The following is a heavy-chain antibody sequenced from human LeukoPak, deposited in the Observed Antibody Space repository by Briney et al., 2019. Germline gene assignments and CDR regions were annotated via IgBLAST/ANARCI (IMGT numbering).Heavy chain of an antibody. V-gene: IGHV3-23*01. CDR1: GFTFSNYA. D-gene: IGHD1-26*01. CDR2: ISGSGDYT. Sequence: GGSLRLSCAASGFTFSNYAMSWVRQAPGKGLVWVSLISGSGDYTKYADSVKGRFTISRDNSKNTLCLVLNSLRGDDTAVYYCAKGPLSDSNYFFDSWGQGTLVTVSS. J-gene: IGHJ4*02. CDR3: AKGPLSDSNYFFDS.